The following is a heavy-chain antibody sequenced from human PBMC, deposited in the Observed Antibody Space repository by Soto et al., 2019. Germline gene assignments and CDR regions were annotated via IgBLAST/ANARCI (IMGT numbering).Heavy chain of an antibody. J-gene: IGHJ5*02. CDR3: ATMNVVATITEWFDP. CDR2: IFYSGTT. CDR1: GGSVSSGTYY. D-gene: IGHD5-12*01. Sequence: SETLSLTCTVSGGSVSSGTYYWSWIRQTPGKGLEWIGYIFYSGTTNYNPSLKSRVTISVDTSKNQFSLKLSSVTAADTAVYYCATMNVVATITEWFDPWGQGTLVTVSS. V-gene: IGHV4-61*01.